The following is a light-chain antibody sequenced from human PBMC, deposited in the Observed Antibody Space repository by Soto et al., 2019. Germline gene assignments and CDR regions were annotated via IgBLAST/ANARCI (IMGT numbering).Light chain of an antibody. Sequence: EVVMTQSPLSLPVTLGQPASISCRSSQSLVYSNGNTYLNWFQQRPGQSPRRLIYKISNRDSGVPDRFSGSGSVTDFTLRISRVEAEDIGVYYCVQGSHWPYTFGQGTKLEIK. CDR3: VQGSHWPYT. CDR2: KIS. V-gene: IGKV2-30*01. CDR1: QSLVYSNGNTY. J-gene: IGKJ2*01.